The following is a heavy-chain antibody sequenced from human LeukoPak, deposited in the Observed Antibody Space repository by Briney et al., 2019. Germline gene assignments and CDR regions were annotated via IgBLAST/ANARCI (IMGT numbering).Heavy chain of an antibody. CDR3: ARESGIVLMVYAIPQAHMDV. CDR1: GYTFTGYY. V-gene: IGHV1-2*02. CDR2: INPNSGGT. D-gene: IGHD2-8*01. Sequence: ASVKVSCKASGYTFTGYYMHWVRQAPGQGLEWMGWINPNSGGTNYAQKFQGRVTMTRDTSISTAYMELSRLRSDDTAVYYCARESGIVLMVYAIPQAHMDVWGKGTTVTVSS. J-gene: IGHJ6*03.